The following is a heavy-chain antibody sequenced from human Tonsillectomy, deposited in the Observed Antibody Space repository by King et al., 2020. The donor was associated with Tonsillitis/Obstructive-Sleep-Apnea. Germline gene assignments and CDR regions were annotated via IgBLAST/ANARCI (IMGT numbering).Heavy chain of an antibody. CDR3: AKGFPLYGLGRYRPFDI. CDR1: GFTFDDYA. D-gene: IGHD3-16*02. V-gene: IGHV3-9*01. Sequence: VQLVESGGGLVQPGRSLRLSCAASGFTFDDYAMHWVRQAPGKGLEWVSGISWNSGSIDYADSVKGRFTISRDNAKNSLHLQMNSLRAEDTALYYCAKGFPLYGLGRYRPFDIWGQGTMVTVSS. CDR2: ISWNSGSI. J-gene: IGHJ3*02.